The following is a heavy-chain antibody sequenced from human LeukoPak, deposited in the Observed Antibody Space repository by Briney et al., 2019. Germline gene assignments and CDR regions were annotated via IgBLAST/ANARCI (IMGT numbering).Heavy chain of an antibody. CDR3: ASLRGDYYDSSGLDYYYYGMDV. Sequence: PSETLSLTCTVSGGSISSGGYYWSWIRQPPGKGLEWIGYIYHSGSTYYNPSLKSRVTISVDTSKNQFSLKLSSVTAADTAVYYCASLRGDYYDSSGLDYYYYGMDVWGQGTTVTVSS. J-gene: IGHJ6*02. V-gene: IGHV4-30-2*01. CDR1: GGSISSGGYY. D-gene: IGHD3-22*01. CDR2: IYHSGST.